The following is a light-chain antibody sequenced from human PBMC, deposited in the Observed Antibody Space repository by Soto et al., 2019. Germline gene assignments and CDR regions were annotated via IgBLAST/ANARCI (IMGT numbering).Light chain of an antibody. V-gene: IGLV2-18*01. J-gene: IGLJ1*01. Sequence: QSALTQPPAVSGSPGQSVSIACTGGRTGFGSYNRVSWYQQPPGTAPKLIIYEASNRPSGVPDRFSGSKSGNTASLTIAGLQSADAVDYYCSISTSANTAVFGTAPKAPVL. CDR1: RTGFGSYNR. CDR3: SISTSANTAV. CDR2: EAS.